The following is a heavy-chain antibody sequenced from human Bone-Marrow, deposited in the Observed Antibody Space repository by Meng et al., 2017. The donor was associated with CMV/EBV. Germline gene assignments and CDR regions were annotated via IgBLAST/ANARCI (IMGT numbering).Heavy chain of an antibody. V-gene: IGHV4-31*03. D-gene: IGHD1-7*01. CDR2: IYYSGST. J-gene: IGHJ5*02. CDR1: GGSISSGGYY. Sequence: SETLTLTCTVSGGSISSGGYYWSWIRQHPGKGLEWIGYIYYSGSTYYNPSLKSRVTISVDSSKNQFSLKLSSVTAADTAVYYCARDFLLPPGTTVHAVIETGFDPWGQGTLVTVSS. CDR3: ARDFLLPPGTTVHAVIETGFDP.